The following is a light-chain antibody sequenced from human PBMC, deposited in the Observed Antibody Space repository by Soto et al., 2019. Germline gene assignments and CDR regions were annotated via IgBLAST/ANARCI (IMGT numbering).Light chain of an antibody. CDR2: DAS. Sequence: EIEMTQSPATLSVSPGEEATLSCRASQSVSSNLAWYQQKPGQAPRLLIYDASTRATGIPARFSGSGSGTEVTLTIRSLQSEDFAVYYCQQYNNWPPITFGGGTKVEIK. J-gene: IGKJ4*01. V-gene: IGKV3-15*01. CDR1: QSVSSN. CDR3: QQYNNWPPIT.